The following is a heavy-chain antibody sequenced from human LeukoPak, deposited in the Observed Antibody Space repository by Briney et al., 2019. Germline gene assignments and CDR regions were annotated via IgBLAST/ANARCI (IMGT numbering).Heavy chain of an antibody. D-gene: IGHD3-22*01. CDR1: GFSFGDYT. J-gene: IGHJ3*02. Sequence: GGSLRLSCTASGFSFGDYTMSWFRQAPGKGLEWVGVIRSKAYGGTTEYAASVKGRFTISRDDSKSIAYLQMNSLKTEDTAVYYCTRDPMYYYDSSGYLGAFDIWGQGTMVTVSS. CDR3: TRDPMYYYDSSGYLGAFDI. V-gene: IGHV3-49*03. CDR2: IRSKAYGGTT.